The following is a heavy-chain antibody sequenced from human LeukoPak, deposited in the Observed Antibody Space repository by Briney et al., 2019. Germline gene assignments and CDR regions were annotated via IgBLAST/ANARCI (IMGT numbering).Heavy chain of an antibody. CDR3: ARDFAREFTIDY. J-gene: IGHJ4*02. CDR1: GFTFSNYN. V-gene: IGHV3-48*01. Sequence: GGSLRLSCAASGFTFSNYNLNWVRQPPGKGLQWVSYISSSSNIIYYADSVKGRFTISRDNAKNSLFLQMNSLRAEDTAVYYCARDFAREFTIDYWGQGTLVTVSS. CDR2: ISSSSNII. D-gene: IGHD3-10*01.